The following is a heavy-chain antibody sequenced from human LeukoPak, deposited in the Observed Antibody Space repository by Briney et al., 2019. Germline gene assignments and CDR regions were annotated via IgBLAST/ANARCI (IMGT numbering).Heavy chain of an antibody. CDR1: GYTFTSYD. CDR2: MNPNSGNT. D-gene: IGHD1-26*01. J-gene: IGHJ4*02. Sequence: ASVKVSCKASGYTFTSYDINWVRQATGQGLEWMGWMNPNSGNTGYAQKFQGRVTMTRNTSISTAYMELSSLRSEDTAVYYCATAMGSGSYPPYWGQGTLVTVSS. V-gene: IGHV1-8*01. CDR3: ATAMGSGSYPPY.